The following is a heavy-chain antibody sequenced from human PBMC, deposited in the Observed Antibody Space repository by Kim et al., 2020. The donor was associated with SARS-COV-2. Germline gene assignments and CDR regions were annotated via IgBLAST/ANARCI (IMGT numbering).Heavy chain of an antibody. CDR1: GFTFSSYA. J-gene: IGHJ1*01. D-gene: IGHD4-17*01. Sequence: GGSLRLSCAASGFTFSSYAMSWVRQAPGKGLEWVSGISGGGGSTYYADSVKGRFTISRDNSRNTLYLQMNTLRAEDTAVYYCAKVGGGQRWGIQHWGQGTLVTVSS. CDR3: AKVGGGQRWGIQH. V-gene: IGHV3-23*01. CDR2: ISGGGGST.